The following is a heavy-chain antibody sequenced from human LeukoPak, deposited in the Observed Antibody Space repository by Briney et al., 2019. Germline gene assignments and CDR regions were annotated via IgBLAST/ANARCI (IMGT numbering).Heavy chain of an antibody. CDR1: GGSISSYY. J-gene: IGHJ3*02. Sequence: SETPSLTCTVSGGSISSYYWSWIRQPPGKGLEWIGYIYYSGSTNYNPSLKSRVTISVDTSKNQFSLKLSSVTAADTAVYYCARAHGFGEIGAFDIWGQGTMVTVSS. V-gene: IGHV4-59*01. CDR3: ARAHGFGEIGAFDI. CDR2: IYYSGST. D-gene: IGHD3-10*01.